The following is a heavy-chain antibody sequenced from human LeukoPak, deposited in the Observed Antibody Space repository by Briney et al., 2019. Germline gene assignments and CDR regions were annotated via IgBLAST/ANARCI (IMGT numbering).Heavy chain of an antibody. Sequence: GGSLRLSCAASGFSFSNYDMHWVRQAPGKGLEWVAVISFDGSHKDYADSVKGRFTISRDNSKGTLYLEMDYLTPDDTAVYYCAKDGGPPDYVWGTYRYTNSFDPWGQGTLVTVSS. CDR1: GFSFSNYD. CDR2: ISFDGSHK. J-gene: IGHJ5*02. CDR3: AKDGGPPDYVWGTYRYTNSFDP. D-gene: IGHD3-16*02. V-gene: IGHV3-30*18.